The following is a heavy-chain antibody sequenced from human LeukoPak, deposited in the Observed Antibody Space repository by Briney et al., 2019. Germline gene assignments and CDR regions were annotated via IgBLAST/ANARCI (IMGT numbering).Heavy chain of an antibody. V-gene: IGHV3-48*03. CDR3: AREQSMVAQPPETYYYYMDV. J-gene: IGHJ6*03. CDR2: ISSSGTTI. CDR1: GFTFSSYE. D-gene: IGHD3-10*01. Sequence: AGGSLRLSCAASGFTFSSYEMNWVRQAPGKGLEWVSYISSSGTTIYYADSVKGRFTISRDNAKNSLFLQMNSLRAEDTAVYYCAREQSMVAQPPETYYYYMDVWGKGTTVTVSS.